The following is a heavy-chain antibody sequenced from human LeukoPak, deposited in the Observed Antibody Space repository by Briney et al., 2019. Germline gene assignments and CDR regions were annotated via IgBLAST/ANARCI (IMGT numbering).Heavy chain of an antibody. CDR3: AREARNSSKRPNWFDP. CDR1: GYAFTIYG. J-gene: IGHJ5*02. V-gene: IGHV1-2*02. D-gene: IGHD6-13*01. Sequence: GASVTVSFRASGYAFTIYGISWVRQAPGQGLEWMGWINPNSGGTNYPQKFQGRVTMTRDTSISTAYMELSRLRSDDTAVYYCAREARNSSKRPNWFDPWGQGTLVTVSS. CDR2: INPNSGGT.